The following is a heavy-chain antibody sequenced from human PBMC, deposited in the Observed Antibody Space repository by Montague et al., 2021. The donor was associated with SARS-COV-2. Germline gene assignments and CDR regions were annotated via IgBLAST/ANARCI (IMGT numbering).Heavy chain of an antibody. D-gene: IGHD2-2*01. J-gene: IGHJ4*02. CDR3: AKDSRGGYCSSTSCYDPWYYFDY. V-gene: IGHV3-30*18. CDR2: ISYDGSNK. Sequence: SLRLSCAASGFTFSSYGMHWVRQAPAKGLEWVAVISYDGSNKYYADSVKGRFTISRDNSKNTLYLQMNSLRAEDTAVYYCAKDSRGGYCSSTSCYDPWYYFDYWGQGTLVTVSS. CDR1: GFTFSSYG.